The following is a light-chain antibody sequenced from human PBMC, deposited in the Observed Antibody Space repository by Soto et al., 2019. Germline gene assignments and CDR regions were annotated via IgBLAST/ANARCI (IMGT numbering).Light chain of an antibody. Sequence: EIVMTQSPVTLSVSPGERVTLSCRASQNVNINLAWYQQRPGQAPRVLIYGASNRASGIPDRFSGSGSGTDFTLTISSLAPDDFALYYCQQYKDWPLLTFGGGTRVEIK. CDR3: QQYKDWPLLT. CDR2: GAS. CDR1: QNVNIN. J-gene: IGKJ4*01. V-gene: IGKV3D-15*01.